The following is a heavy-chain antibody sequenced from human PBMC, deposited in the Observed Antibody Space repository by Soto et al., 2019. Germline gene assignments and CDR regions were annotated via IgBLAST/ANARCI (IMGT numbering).Heavy chain of an antibody. CDR1: GFTLSSYN. D-gene: IGHD3-22*01. CDR3: ARVAYYYDSSGYFY. Sequence: GGSLGRSCATSGFTLSSYNMNWVRQAPGKGLEWVSYISSSGSTIYYADSVKGRFTISRDNAKNSLYLQMNSLRAEDTAVYYCARVAYYYDSSGYFYWGQGPLVTVSS. J-gene: IGHJ4*02. V-gene: IGHV3-48*01. CDR2: ISSSGSTI.